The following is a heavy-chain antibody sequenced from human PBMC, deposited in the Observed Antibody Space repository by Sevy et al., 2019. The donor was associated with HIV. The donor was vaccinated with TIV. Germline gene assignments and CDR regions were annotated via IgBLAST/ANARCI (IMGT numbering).Heavy chain of an antibody. Sequence: GGSLRLSCAASGFTFSSYGMHWVRQAPGKGLEWVALIWFDGSRKYYADSVKGRFTRSIDNSKNTLYLQMNSLRAEDTAVYYCARGANYYDSSGSQPNFDYWGQGTLVTVSS. J-gene: IGHJ4*02. CDR3: ARGANYYDSSGSQPNFDY. CDR1: GFTFSSYG. D-gene: IGHD3-22*01. V-gene: IGHV3-33*01. CDR2: IWFDGSRK.